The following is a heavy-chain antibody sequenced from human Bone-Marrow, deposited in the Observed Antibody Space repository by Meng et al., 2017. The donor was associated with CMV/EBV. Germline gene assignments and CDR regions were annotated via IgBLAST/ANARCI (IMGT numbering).Heavy chain of an antibody. CDR1: GLTFSSYW. V-gene: IGHV3-7*01. D-gene: IGHD2-2*01. J-gene: IGHJ6*02. Sequence: GGPLRLSCEASGLTFSSYWMSWVGKAPGKGLEWVANIEQDGSEKYYVDSVKGRFTISRDNAKNSLYLQMNSLRAEDTAVYYCARDLVRHQLLYYYGMDVWGQGTTVTVSS. CDR3: ARDLVRHQLLYYYGMDV. CDR2: IEQDGSEK.